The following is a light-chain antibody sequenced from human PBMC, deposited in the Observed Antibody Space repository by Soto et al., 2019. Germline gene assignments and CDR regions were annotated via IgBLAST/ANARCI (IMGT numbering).Light chain of an antibody. CDR3: ATWDDSLSGWV. Sequence: QSALTQPPSVSEGPRQRVTISCSGSSSNIGKNAVNWYQQLPGKAPKLLIYYDDLLPSGVSDRFTGSKSGTSASLAISGLQSEDEADYYCATWDDSLSGWVFGGGTKLTVL. CDR1: SSNIGKNA. V-gene: IGLV1-36*01. J-gene: IGLJ3*02. CDR2: YDD.